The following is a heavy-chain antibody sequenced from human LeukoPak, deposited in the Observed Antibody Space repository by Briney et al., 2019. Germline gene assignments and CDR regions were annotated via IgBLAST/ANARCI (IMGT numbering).Heavy chain of an antibody. D-gene: IGHD6-13*01. J-gene: IGHJ4*02. Sequence: ASVKVSCKASGYTFTSYGISWVRQAPGQGLEWMGWISAYNGNTNYAQKLQGRVTMTTDTSTTTAYMELSSLRSEDTAVYYCARVPQGSSWPYYFDYWGQGTLVTVSS. V-gene: IGHV1-18*01. CDR2: ISAYNGNT. CDR3: ARVPQGSSWPYYFDY. CDR1: GYTFTSYG.